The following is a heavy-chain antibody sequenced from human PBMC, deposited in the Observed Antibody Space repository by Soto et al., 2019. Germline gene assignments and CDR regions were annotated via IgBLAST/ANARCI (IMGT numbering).Heavy chain of an antibody. Sequence: PGESLKISCKGSGYSFTSYWIGWVRQMPGKGLEWMGIIYPGDSDTRYSPSFQGQVTISADKSISTAYLQWSSLKASDTAMYYCARHQVVALDAFDIWGQGTMVTVSS. CDR1: GYSFTSYW. D-gene: IGHD2-15*01. V-gene: IGHV5-51*01. CDR2: IYPGDSDT. J-gene: IGHJ3*02. CDR3: ARHQVVALDAFDI.